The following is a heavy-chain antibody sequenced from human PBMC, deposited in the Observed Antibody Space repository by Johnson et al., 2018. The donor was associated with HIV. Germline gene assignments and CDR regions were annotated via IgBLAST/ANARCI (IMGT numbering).Heavy chain of an antibody. Sequence: QMLLVESGGGVVQPGRSLRLSCSTSGFPFSTYAFHWVRQSPGKGLEWVAVISYDGSNKYYADSVTGRFTISRDNSKNTLYLQMNSLRAEDTAVYYCARPLSSGLGFDAFDIWGQGTMVTVSS. D-gene: IGHD3-22*01. CDR1: GFPFSTYA. CDR3: ARPLSSGLGFDAFDI. J-gene: IGHJ3*02. CDR2: ISYDGSNK. V-gene: IGHV3-30*04.